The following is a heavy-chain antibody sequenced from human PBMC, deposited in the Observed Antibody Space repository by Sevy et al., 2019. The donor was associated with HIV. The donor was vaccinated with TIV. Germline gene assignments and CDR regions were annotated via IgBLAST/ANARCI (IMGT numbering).Heavy chain of an antibody. CDR1: GFTFSSYS. V-gene: IGHV3-21*01. D-gene: IGHD2-2*01. Sequence: GGCLRLSCAASGFTFSSYSMNWVRQAPGKGLEWVSSISSSSSYIYYADAVKGRFTISRDNAKNSLYLQMNSLRAEDTAVYYCARGVPLLGYCSSTSCPAYYYGMDVWGQGTTVTVSS. CDR3: ARGVPLLGYCSSTSCPAYYYGMDV. CDR2: ISSSSSYI. J-gene: IGHJ6*02.